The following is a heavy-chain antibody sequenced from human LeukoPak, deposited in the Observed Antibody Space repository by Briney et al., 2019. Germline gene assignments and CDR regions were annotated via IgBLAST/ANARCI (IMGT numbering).Heavy chain of an antibody. CDR2: VKQDVNEK. V-gene: IGHV3-7*01. D-gene: IGHD1-7*01. Sequence: GGSLRLSCAASGFTFSSHWMTWVRQAPGKGLEWVASVKQDVNEKYYVDSVKGRFTISRDNAKNSLYLQMNSLRAEDTAIYYCAREDDWNYEDYWGQGTLVTVSS. CDR3: AREDDWNYEDY. CDR1: GFTFSSHW. J-gene: IGHJ4*02.